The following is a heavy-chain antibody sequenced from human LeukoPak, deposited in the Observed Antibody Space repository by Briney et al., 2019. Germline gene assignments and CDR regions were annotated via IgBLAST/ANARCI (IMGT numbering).Heavy chain of an antibody. CDR3: ARGGLTIFYHEQFDY. CDR2: INHSGST. V-gene: IGHV4-34*01. D-gene: IGHD3-3*01. CDR1: GGSFSGYY. J-gene: IGHJ4*02. Sequence: SETLSLTCAVYGGSFSGYYWSWIRQPPGKGLEWIGEINHSGSTNYNPSLKSRATISVDTSKNQFSLKLSSVTAADTAVYYCARGGLTIFYHEQFDYWGQGTLVTVSS.